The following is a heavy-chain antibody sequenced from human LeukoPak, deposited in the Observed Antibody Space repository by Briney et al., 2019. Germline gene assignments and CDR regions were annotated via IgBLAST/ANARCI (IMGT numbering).Heavy chain of an antibody. CDR3: AKWNKRWLQLSFLDY. V-gene: IGHV3-23*01. CDR2: ISGSGGST. CDR1: GFTFSGYA. D-gene: IGHD5-24*01. Sequence: GASLRLSCAASGFTFSGYAMSWVRQAPGKGLEWVSAISGSGGSTYYADSVKGRFTISRDNSKNTLYLQMNSLRAEDTAVYYCAKWNKRWLQLSFLDYWGQGTLVTVSS. J-gene: IGHJ4*02.